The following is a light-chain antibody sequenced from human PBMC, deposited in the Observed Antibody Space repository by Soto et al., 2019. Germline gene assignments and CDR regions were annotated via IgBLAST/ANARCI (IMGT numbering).Light chain of an antibody. CDR1: QSISTY. J-gene: IGKJ5*01. Sequence: DIQMTLSLSTLSVSVGDRVTITCRASQSISTYLHWYQQKPGKAPNLLIYAASTLQSGVPSRFSGSGSGTDFTLTISSLEPEDFTVYYCQQRTIWPITFGQGGRLEIK. CDR3: QQRTIWPIT. V-gene: IGKV1-39*01. CDR2: AAS.